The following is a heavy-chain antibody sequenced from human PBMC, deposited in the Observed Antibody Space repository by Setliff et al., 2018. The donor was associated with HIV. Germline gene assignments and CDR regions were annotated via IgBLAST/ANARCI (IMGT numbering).Heavy chain of an antibody. D-gene: IGHD6-19*01. V-gene: IGHV4-39*01. CDR3: ARPHSGRGGGAWFDP. J-gene: IGHJ5*02. Sequence: PSETLSLTCRVYGGSITSGNYYWGWVRQAPGKGLEWIASMIYGGDTWYNPSLKSRVTIYVDTANNEISLRLSSVTAEDTAVYRCARPHSGRGGGAWFDPWGQGIQVTV. CDR2: MIYGGDT. CDR1: GGSITSGNYY.